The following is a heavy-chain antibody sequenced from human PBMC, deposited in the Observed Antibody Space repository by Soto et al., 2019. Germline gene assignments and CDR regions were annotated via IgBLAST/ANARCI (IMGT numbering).Heavy chain of an antibody. CDR3: ARGGGSSWYGAYYYYGMDV. V-gene: IGHV3-33*01. J-gene: IGHJ6*02. CDR2: IWYDGSNK. CDR1: GFTFSSYG. Sequence: QVQLVESGGGVVQPGRSLRLSCAASGFTFSSYGMHWVRQAPGKGLEWVAVIWYDGSNKYYADSVKGRFTISRDNSKNTLDRQMNSLRAEDTAVYYCARGGGSSWYGAYYYYGMDVWGQGTTVTVSS. D-gene: IGHD6-13*01.